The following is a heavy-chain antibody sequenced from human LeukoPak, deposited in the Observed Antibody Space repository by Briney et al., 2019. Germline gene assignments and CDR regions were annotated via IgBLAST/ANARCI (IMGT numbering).Heavy chain of an antibody. D-gene: IGHD2/OR15-2a*01. CDR1: GFKFDGYG. J-gene: IGHJ4*02. CDR2: INWNGGST. Sequence: GGSLRLSCAGSGFKFDGYGMNWVRQVPGKGLEWISAINWNGGSTHYADSVRGRFTISRDNARNSMFLHMNSLRAEDTALYFCARDGTTRGDDYFPNWGQGILVTVSS. V-gene: IGHV3-20*04. CDR3: ARDGTTRGDDYFPN.